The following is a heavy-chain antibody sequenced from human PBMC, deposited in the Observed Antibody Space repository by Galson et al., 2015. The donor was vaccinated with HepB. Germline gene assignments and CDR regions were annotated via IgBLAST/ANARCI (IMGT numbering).Heavy chain of an antibody. J-gene: IGHJ4*02. V-gene: IGHV1-18*01. Sequence: SVKVSCKASGYTLTNYGISWVRQAPGEGLEWMGWISGYNGNTHYAQNFQGRVTMTTDTPTSTVYMELRSLRSDDTSVYYCAREEVVDGSGFPGAYWGQGTLVTVSS. CDR3: AREEVVDGSGFPGAY. D-gene: IGHD3-10*01. CDR1: GYTLTNYG. CDR2: ISGYNGNT.